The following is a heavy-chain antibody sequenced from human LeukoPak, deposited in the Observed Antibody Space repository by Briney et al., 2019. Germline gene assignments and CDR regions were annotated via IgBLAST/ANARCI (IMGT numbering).Heavy chain of an antibody. CDR2: ISSSSSYI. Sequence: GGSLRLSCAASGFTFSSYSMNWVRQAPGKGLEWVSSISSSSSYIYYADSVKGRFTISRDNAKNSLYLQMNSLRAEDTAVYYCASAPSVPAATTGYYYYYMDVWGKGTTVTVSS. D-gene: IGHD2-2*01. V-gene: IGHV3-21*01. J-gene: IGHJ6*03. CDR3: ASAPSVPAATTGYYYYYMDV. CDR1: GFTFSSYS.